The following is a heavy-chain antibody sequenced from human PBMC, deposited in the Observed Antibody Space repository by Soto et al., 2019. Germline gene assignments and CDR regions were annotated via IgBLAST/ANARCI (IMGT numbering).Heavy chain of an antibody. D-gene: IGHD3-16*01. CDR1: GGSFSGYY. J-gene: IGHJ6*03. V-gene: IGHV4-34*01. CDR2: INHSGSS. Sequence: SETLSLTCAVYGGSFSGYYWSWIRQPPGKGLEWIGEINHSGSSNYNPSLKSRVTISVDTSKNQFSMKLSSVTAADTAVYYCARAHPYDYIWGSYRSYYYYMDVWGKGTTVTVS. CDR3: ARAHPYDYIWGSYRSYYYYMDV.